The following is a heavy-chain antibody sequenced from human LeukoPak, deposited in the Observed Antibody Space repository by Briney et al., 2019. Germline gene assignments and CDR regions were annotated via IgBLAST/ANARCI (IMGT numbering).Heavy chain of an antibody. V-gene: IGHV4-34*01. Sequence: SGTLSLACAVYGGSFSGYYWSWIRQPPGKGLEWIGEINHSGSTNYNPSLKSRVTISVDTSKNQFSLKLSSVTAADTAVYYCARTTGHKDYWGQGTLVTVSS. J-gene: IGHJ4*02. D-gene: IGHD2-8*02. CDR2: INHSGST. CDR1: GGSFSGYY. CDR3: ARTTGHKDY.